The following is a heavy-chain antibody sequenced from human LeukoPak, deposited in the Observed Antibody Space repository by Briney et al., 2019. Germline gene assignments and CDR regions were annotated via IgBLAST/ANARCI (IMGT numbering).Heavy chain of an antibody. J-gene: IGHJ5*01. Sequence: GGSLRLSCTASGFRVTSNYMNWVRQAPGKGLEWVSVIYSGGSAYYADSVQGRFTISRDNSKNTLFLQMSGLRAEDTAVYFCARGAYGDYDSWGQGTLVTVSS. D-gene: IGHD4-17*01. CDR3: ARGAYGDYDS. V-gene: IGHV3-53*01. CDR2: IYSGGSA. CDR1: GFRVTSNY.